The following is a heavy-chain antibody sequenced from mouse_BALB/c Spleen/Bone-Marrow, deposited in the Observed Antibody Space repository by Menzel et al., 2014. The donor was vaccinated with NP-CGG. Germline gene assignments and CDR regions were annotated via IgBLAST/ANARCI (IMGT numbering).Heavy chain of an antibody. CDR2: IDPANGNT. D-gene: IGHD1-1*01. V-gene: IGHV14-3*02. Sequence: DVKLVESGAELAKPGASVKLSCTASGFNIKDTYMHWVKQRPEQGLEWIGRIDPANGNTKYDPKFQGKATITADTSSNTAYLQLSSLTSEDTAVYYCASYYYGHYFDYWGQGTTLTVSS. CDR3: ASYYYGHYFDY. CDR1: GFNIKDTY. J-gene: IGHJ2*01.